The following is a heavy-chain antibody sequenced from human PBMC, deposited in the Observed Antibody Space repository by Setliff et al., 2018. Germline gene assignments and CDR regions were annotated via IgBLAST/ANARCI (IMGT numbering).Heavy chain of an antibody. D-gene: IGHD3-22*01. CDR2: IIPVLDIT. Sequence: ASVKVSCKASGGPLNSYSFSWVRQAPGQGLEWMGRIIPVLDITRYSQRFQGRVTITADKSTGIIYMELTSLRSDDTAVYYCARHPPPPNYFDIGALDSWGQGTLVTVSS. CDR1: GGPLNSYS. CDR3: ARHPPPPNYFDIGALDS. V-gene: IGHV1-69*02. J-gene: IGHJ4*02.